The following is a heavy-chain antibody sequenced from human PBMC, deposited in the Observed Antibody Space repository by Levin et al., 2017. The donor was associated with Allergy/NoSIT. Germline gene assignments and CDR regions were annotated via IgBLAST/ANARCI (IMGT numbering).Heavy chain of an antibody. CDR2: INPIGGST. CDR3: ARVPVGYCSGGSCYTGMDG. CDR1: GYTFTSYY. Sequence: GASVKVSCKASGYTFTSYYVHWVRQAPGQGLEWMGIINPIGGSTTYTQKFQGRVTMTRDTSTSTVYMELSSLRSEDTAVYYCARVPVGYCSGGSCYTGMDGWGKGTTVTVSS. J-gene: IGHJ6*04. V-gene: IGHV1-46*01. D-gene: IGHD2-15*01.